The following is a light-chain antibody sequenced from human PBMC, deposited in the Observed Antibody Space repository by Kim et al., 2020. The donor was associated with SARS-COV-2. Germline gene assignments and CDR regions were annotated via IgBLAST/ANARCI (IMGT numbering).Light chain of an antibody. CDR2: FDR. Sequence: SYELTQPPSVSVAPGQTARVTCGRQNIGSKSVHWYQQRPGQAPVLVIYFDRDRPSGIPERFSGSNSGNTATLTISRVEAGDEADYYCRLWDGTTNQYVFGTGTKVTVL. CDR3: RLWDGTTNQYV. V-gene: IGLV3-21*04. CDR1: NIGSKS. J-gene: IGLJ1*01.